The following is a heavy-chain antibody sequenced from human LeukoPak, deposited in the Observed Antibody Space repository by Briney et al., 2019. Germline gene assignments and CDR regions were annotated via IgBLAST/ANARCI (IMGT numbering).Heavy chain of an antibody. CDR2: INPNSGGT. J-gene: IGHJ5*02. D-gene: IGHD5-18*01. CDR1: RYTFTGYY. V-gene: IGHV1-2*02. CDR3: ARDPVILPTAPGGYNWFDP. Sequence: ASVKVSCKASRYTFTGYYMHWVRQAPGQGLEWMGWINPNSGGTNYAQKFQGRVTMTRDTSISTAYMELSRLRSDDTAVYYCARDPVILPTAPGGYNWFDPWGQGTLVTVSS.